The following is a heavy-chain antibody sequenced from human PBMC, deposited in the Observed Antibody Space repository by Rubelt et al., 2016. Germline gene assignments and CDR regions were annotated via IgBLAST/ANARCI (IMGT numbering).Heavy chain of an antibody. J-gene: IGHJ4*02. Sequence: QVQLQESGPGLVKPSETLSLTCTVSGGSISSYYWSWIRQPPGKGLEWIGYIYYSGSTNYNPSRKGRVTIAEEASKYPFALKLSFETAAETAGYYGARQGTGGADYWGQGTLVTVSS. CDR1: GGSISSYY. CDR3: ARQGTGGADY. D-gene: IGHD7-27*01. CDR2: IYYSGST. V-gene: IGHV4-59*08.